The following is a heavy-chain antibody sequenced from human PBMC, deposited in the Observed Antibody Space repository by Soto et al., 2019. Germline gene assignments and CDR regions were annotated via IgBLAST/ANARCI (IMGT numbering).Heavy chain of an antibody. D-gene: IGHD1-7*01. CDR2: MTPNSGNP. CDR1: GYTFTSYD. V-gene: IGHV1-8*01. J-gene: IGHJ5*02. Sequence: QVQLVQSGAEVKKPGASVKVSCKASGYTFTSYDINWVRQATGQGLEWMGWMTPNSGNPGYAQKFQGRVTMTRNTSTSTAYVELSSLRSEDTAAYYWARGLELSGREFDPWSQGTLVTVSS. CDR3: ARGLELSGREFDP.